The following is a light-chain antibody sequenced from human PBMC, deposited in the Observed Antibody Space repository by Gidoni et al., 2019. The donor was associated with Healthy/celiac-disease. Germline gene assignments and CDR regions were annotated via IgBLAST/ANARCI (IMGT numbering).Light chain of an antibody. V-gene: IGLV1-44*01. CDR3: AAWDDSLNGWV. Sequence: QSVLTQPPSASGTPGHRVTISCSGSSSNIGSNTVNWYQPLPGTAPKLLIYSNNQRPSGVPDRFSGSKSGTSDSLAISGLQSEDEADYYCAAWDDSLNGWVFGGGTKLTVL. J-gene: IGLJ3*02. CDR1: SSNIGSNT. CDR2: SNN.